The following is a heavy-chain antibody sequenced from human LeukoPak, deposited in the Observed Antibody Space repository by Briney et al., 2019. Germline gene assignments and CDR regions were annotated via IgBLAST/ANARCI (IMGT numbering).Heavy chain of an antibody. CDR2: INTNTGNP. D-gene: IGHD1-14*01. Sequence: ASVKVSCKASGYTFTSYAMNWVRQAPGQGLEWMGWINTNTGNPTYAQGFTGRFVFSLDTSVSTAYLQINSLKPDDTAVYYCARGPLRTFDIWGQGTMVTVSS. V-gene: IGHV7-4-1*02. J-gene: IGHJ3*02. CDR3: ARGPLRTFDI. CDR1: GYTFTSYA.